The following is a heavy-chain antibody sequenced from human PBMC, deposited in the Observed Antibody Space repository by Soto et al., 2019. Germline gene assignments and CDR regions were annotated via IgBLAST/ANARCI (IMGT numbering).Heavy chain of an antibody. CDR3: ARESEDLTSNFDY. V-gene: IGHV3-21*06. J-gene: IGHJ4*02. CDR2: ISSTTNYI. CDR1: GFTFSSYE. Sequence: GGSLRLSCAASGFTFSSYEMNWVRQAPGKGLEWVSSISSTTNYIYYGDSMKGRFTISRDNAKNSLYLEMNSLRAEDTAVYYCARESEDLTSNFDYWGQGTLVTVSS.